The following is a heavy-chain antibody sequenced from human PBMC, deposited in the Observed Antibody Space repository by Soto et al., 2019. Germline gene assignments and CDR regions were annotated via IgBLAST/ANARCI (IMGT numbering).Heavy chain of an antibody. D-gene: IGHD2-15*01. V-gene: IGHV3-7*01. J-gene: IGHJ6*02. CDR2: IKQDGSEK. CDR1: GFTFINYL. CDR3: ARAVSRSPREYYHYYGMDV. Sequence: GSLRLSCAASGFTFINYLMSWARQAPGKGLEWVANIKQDGSEKYYVDSVKGRFTVSRDDADNSLYLQMNSLRAEDTAVYYCARAVSRSPREYYHYYGMDVWGQGTTVTVSS.